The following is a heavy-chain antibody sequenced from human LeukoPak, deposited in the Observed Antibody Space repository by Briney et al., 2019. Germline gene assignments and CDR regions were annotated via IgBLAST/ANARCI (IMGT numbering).Heavy chain of an antibody. CDR3: GRHLDY. CDR2: IHQDGSEI. V-gene: IGHV3-7*01. J-gene: IGHJ4*02. Sequence: GGSLRLSCEASGFTFNKYFMSWVRQAPGKGLEWVANIHQDGSEINYVDSVKGRFTISRDNAKNTLYLQMNSLRAEDTAVYYCGRHLDYWGQGTLVTVSS. CDR1: GFTFNKYF.